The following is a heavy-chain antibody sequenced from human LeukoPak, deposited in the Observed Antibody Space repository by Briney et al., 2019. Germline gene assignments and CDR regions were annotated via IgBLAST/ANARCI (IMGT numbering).Heavy chain of an antibody. J-gene: IGHJ4*02. CDR3: ARGKQQWLVTFDY. CDR1: GFTFSSYS. V-gene: IGHV3-21*01. D-gene: IGHD6-19*01. Sequence: GGSLRLSCAASGFTFSSYSMNWVRQAPGKGLEWVSFISSSSSYIYYADSVKGRFTISRDNAKNSLYLQMNSLRAEDTAVYYCARGKQQWLVTFDYWGQGTLVTVSP. CDR2: ISSSSSYI.